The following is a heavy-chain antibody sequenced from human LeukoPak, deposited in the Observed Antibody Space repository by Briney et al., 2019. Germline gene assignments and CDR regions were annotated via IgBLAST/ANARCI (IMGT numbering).Heavy chain of an antibody. CDR2: IYHSGST. Sequence: SQTLSLTCAVSGGSISSGGYSWSWIRQPPGKGLEWIGYIYHSGSTNYNPSLKSRVTISVDTSKNQFSLKLSSVTAADTAVYYCARHAPYCGGDCYRILDYWGQGTLVTVSS. CDR1: GGSISSGGYS. D-gene: IGHD2-21*02. CDR3: ARHAPYCGGDCYRILDY. J-gene: IGHJ4*02. V-gene: IGHV4-30-2*01.